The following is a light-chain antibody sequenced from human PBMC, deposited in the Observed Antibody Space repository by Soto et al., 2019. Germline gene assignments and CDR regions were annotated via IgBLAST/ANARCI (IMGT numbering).Light chain of an antibody. J-gene: IGKJ1*01. Sequence: EILLTQSPATLCLSPGERATLSCRASQSVSIHLAWYQQNPGHAPRLLIYGASTRATGIPARFSGSGSGTEFTLTIRSLQSEASAVYYCQQYHRWPAFGQGTTVDIK. V-gene: IGKV3-15*01. CDR1: QSVSIH. CDR3: QQYHRWPA. CDR2: GAS.